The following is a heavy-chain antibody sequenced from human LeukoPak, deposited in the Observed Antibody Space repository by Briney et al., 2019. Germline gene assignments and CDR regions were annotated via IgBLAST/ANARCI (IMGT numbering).Heavy chain of an antibody. CDR1: GGSFSGYY. CDR2: INHSGST. CDR3: ARGTDAFDI. Sequence: LETLSLTCAVYGGSFSGYYWSWIRRPPGKGLEWIGEINHSGSTNYNPSLKSRVTISVDTSKNQFSLKLSSVTAADTAVYYCARGTDAFDIWGQGTMVTVSS. V-gene: IGHV4-34*01. J-gene: IGHJ3*02.